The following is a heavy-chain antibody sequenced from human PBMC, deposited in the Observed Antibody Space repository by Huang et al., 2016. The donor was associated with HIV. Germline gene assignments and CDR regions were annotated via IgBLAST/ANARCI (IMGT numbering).Heavy chain of an antibody. CDR2: IKDDGKRE. CDR3: VRGDYYDSREYQPGNFDC. D-gene: IGHD3-22*01. Sequence: VELLEAGGGVVQPGGSLKLSCGTSGFILSNYGMHWVRQAPGKGLEWVTFIKDDGKREYYCDCVKGRSTVGRENSHNTVFMQMRSLRQDDKAIYCWVRGDYYDSREYQPGNFDCWGRGALVNVS. CDR1: GFILSNYG. J-gene: IGHJ4*02. V-gene: IGHV3-33*04.